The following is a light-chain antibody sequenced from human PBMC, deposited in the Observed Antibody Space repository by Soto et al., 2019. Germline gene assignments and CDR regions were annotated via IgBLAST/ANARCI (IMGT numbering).Light chain of an antibody. Sequence: IVMTQSPATLSVSPGERATLSCRASRSVSSNLAWYQQKRGQAPRLLIYAASTRATGIADRFSGSGSGTDFTLTISRLEPEDFAVYYCQQYGSSPRTFGQGTKVDI. CDR1: RSVSSN. CDR2: AAS. J-gene: IGKJ1*01. V-gene: IGKV3-20*01. CDR3: QQYGSSPRT.